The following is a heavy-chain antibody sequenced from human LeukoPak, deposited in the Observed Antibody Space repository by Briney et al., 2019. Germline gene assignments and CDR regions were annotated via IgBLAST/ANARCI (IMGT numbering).Heavy chain of an antibody. CDR3: ARGSGNFLIDGFDI. CDR1: GESLSGHY. J-gene: IGHJ3*02. CDR2: ISHSGIT. D-gene: IGHD4-23*01. Sequence: SETLSLTCAVSGESLSGHYWSWIRQPPGEGLEWIGEISHSGITYYNPSLASRITISVDTAGRQFSLKLSSVTAADTAVYYCARGSGNFLIDGFDIWGQGTMVTVSS. V-gene: IGHV4-34*01.